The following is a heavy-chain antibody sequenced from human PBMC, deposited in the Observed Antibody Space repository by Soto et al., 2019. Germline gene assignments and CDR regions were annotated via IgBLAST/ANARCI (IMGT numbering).Heavy chain of an antibody. CDR1: GGTFSSYA. V-gene: IGHV1-69*13. CDR2: IIPIFGTA. CDR3: ARDNDYSGSTGGIDY. J-gene: IGHJ4*02. Sequence: ASVKVSCKASGGTFSSYAISWVRQAPGQGLEWMGGIIPIFGTANYAQKFQGRVTITADESTSTAYMELSSLRSEDTAVYYCARDNDYSGSTGGIDYWGQGTLVTVYS. D-gene: IGHD1-26*01.